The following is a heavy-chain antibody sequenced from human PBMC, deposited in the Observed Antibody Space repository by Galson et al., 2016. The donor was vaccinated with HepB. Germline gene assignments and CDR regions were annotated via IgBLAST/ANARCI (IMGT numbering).Heavy chain of an antibody. Sequence: SLRLACAASGFIFSDYDMSWIRQAPGKGLEWVAYISSIGSTIYYAASVEGRFTISRDNAKNSLYLQMNRLRADDTAVYYCARSVGSTDYYDTSGYFVSWYFDLWGRGTLVTVSS. D-gene: IGHD3-22*01. J-gene: IGHJ2*01. V-gene: IGHV3-11*01. CDR3: ARSVGSTDYYDTSGYFVSWYFDL. CDR1: GFIFSDYD. CDR2: ISSIGSTI.